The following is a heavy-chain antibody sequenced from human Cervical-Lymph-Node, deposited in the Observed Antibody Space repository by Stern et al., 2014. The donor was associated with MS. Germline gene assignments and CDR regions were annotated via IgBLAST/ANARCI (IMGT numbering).Heavy chain of an antibody. CDR3: ARGRELISLDY. Sequence: MQLVESGAEVKKPGASVKVSCKASGYTFTSYDINWVRQGPGQGLERMGWMNPYSGNAVYAQKFQGRVTMTRDTSTSTAYLELTSLRSEDTAVFYCARGRELISLDYWGQGTLVTVSS. CDR2: MNPYSGNA. J-gene: IGHJ4*02. V-gene: IGHV1-8*01. D-gene: IGHD1-26*01. CDR1: GYTFTSYD.